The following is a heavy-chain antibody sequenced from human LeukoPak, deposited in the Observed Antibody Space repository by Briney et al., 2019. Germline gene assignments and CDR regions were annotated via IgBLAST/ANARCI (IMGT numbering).Heavy chain of an antibody. CDR3: AGSGSYYPNWFDP. Sequence: SETLSLTCTVSGGSISSGGYYWSWIRQHPGKGLEWIGYIYYSGSTYYNPSLKSRVTISVDTSKNQFSLKLSSVTAADTAVYYCAGSGSYYPNWFDPWGQGTLVTVSS. D-gene: IGHD3-10*01. V-gene: IGHV4-31*03. CDR1: GGSISSGGYY. CDR2: IYYSGST. J-gene: IGHJ5*02.